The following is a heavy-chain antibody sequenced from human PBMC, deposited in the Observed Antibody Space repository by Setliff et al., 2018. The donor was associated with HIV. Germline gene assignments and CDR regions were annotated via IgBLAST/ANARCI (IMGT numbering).Heavy chain of an antibody. D-gene: IGHD4-17*01. CDR1: GFIFSSYS. V-gene: IGHV3-48*04. CDR3: ARDEQATVVTDYYYYMDV. J-gene: IGHJ6*03. Sequence: GGSLRLSCAASGFIFSSYSMNWVRQAPGKGLEWISYISSTSKTRQYFVDSVKGRFTISRDNARNSLYLQMNSLRAEDTAIYYCARDEQATVVTDYYYYMDVWGKGTTVTVS. CDR2: ISSTSKTR.